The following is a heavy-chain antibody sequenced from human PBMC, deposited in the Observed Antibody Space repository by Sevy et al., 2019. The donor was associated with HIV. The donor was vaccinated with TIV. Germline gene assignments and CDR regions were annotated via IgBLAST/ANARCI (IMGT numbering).Heavy chain of an antibody. V-gene: IGHV3-49*04. CDR3: TRGNYVPAYYFDY. D-gene: IGHD1-7*01. CDR1: GFTFGDYA. Sequence: GGSLRLSCTASGFTFGDYAMSWVRQAPGKGLEWVGFIRSKGYGGTTEYAASVKCRFTISRDDSKSIAYLQMNSLKTEDTDVYYCTRGNYVPAYYFDYWGQGTLVTVSS. CDR2: IRSKGYGGTT. J-gene: IGHJ4*02.